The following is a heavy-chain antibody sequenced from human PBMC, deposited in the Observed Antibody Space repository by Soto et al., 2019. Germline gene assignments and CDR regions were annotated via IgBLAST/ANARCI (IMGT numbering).Heavy chain of an antibody. CDR2: SSWNSGSI. CDR3: AKGSSGWYGHFDY. CDR1: GFTFDDYA. Sequence: PGGSLRLSCAASGFTFDDYAMHWVRQAPGKGLEWVSGSSWNSGSIGYADSVKGRFTSSSDNAKNCLYLQMNSLRAEDTALYYCAKGSSGWYGHFDYWGQGTLVTVSS. V-gene: IGHV3-9*01. J-gene: IGHJ4*02. D-gene: IGHD6-19*01.